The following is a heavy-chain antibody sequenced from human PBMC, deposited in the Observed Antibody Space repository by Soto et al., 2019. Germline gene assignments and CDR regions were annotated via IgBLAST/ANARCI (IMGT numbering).Heavy chain of an antibody. CDR1: GYTFTNHY. D-gene: IGHD5-12*01. V-gene: IGHV1-18*01. Sequence: QVQLVQSGADVKKPGASVKVSCKASGYTFTNHYISWVRQAPGQGPEWLGWISPSTGKTNYPQKFQGRVSMTTDTSTNTAYMELRSLRSDDTAVYYCARDQTKWLDGAFDFWGQGTMVTVSS. J-gene: IGHJ3*01. CDR2: ISPSTGKT. CDR3: ARDQTKWLDGAFDF.